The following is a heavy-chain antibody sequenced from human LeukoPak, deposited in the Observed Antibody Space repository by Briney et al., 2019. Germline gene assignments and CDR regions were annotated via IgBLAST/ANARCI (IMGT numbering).Heavy chain of an antibody. J-gene: IGHJ4*02. CDR2: ISSSGSTI. CDR1: GFTFSSYE. Sequence: QAGGSLRLSCAASGFTFSSYEMSWVRQAPGKGLEWVSYISSSGSTIYYADSVKGRFTISRDNAKNSLYLQMNSLRAEDTAVYYCARALRAVRGYYFDYWGQGTLVTVSS. CDR3: ARALRAVRGYYFDY. D-gene: IGHD3-10*01. V-gene: IGHV3-48*03.